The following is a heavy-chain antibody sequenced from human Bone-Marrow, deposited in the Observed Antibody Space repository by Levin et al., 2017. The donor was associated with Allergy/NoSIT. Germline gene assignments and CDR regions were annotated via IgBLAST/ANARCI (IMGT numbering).Heavy chain of an antibody. D-gene: IGHD3-9*01. V-gene: IGHV3-23*01. CDR1: GFTFSSYA. Sequence: GESLKISCAASGFTFSSYAMSWVRQAPGKGLEWVSAISGSGGSTYYADSVKGRFTISRDNSKNTLYLQMNSLRAEDTAVYYCAKSGYDILTGYHYWGQGTLVTVSS. J-gene: IGHJ4*02. CDR3: AKSGYDILTGYHY. CDR2: ISGSGGST.